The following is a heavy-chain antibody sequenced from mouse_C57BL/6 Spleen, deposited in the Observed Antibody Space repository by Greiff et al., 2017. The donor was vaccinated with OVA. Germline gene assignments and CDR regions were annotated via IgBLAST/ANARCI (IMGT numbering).Heavy chain of an antibody. CDR2: IYPGDGDT. Sequence: QVQLQQSGPELVKPGASVKISCKASGYAFSSSWMNWVKQRPGKGLEWIGRIYPGDGDTNYNGKFKGKATLTADKSSSTAYMQLSSLTSEDSAVYFCAGSNYVDYAMDDWGQGTSVTVSS. D-gene: IGHD2-5*01. V-gene: IGHV1-82*01. CDR3: AGSNYVDYAMDD. CDR1: GYAFSSSW. J-gene: IGHJ4*01.